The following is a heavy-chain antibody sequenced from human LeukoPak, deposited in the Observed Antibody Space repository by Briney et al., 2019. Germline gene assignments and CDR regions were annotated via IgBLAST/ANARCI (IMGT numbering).Heavy chain of an antibody. V-gene: IGHV1-24*01. CDR3: ATDGYCSGGSCLFDP. CDR2: FDPEDGET. D-gene: IGHD2-15*01. CDR1: GYTLTELS. Sequence: ASVKVSCKVSGYTLTELSMHWVRQAPGKGLEWMGGFDPEDGETIYPQKFQGRVTMTEDTSTDTAYMELSSLRSEDTAVYYCATDGYCSGGSCLFDPWGQGTLVTVSS. J-gene: IGHJ5*02.